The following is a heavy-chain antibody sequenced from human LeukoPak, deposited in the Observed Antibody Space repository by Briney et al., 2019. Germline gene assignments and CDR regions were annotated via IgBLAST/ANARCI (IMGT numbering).Heavy chain of an antibody. Sequence: GGSLRLSCAASGFTFDDYAMHWVRQAPGKGLEWVSGISWNSGSIGFADSVKGRFTISRDNAKNSLYLQMNSLRAEDTAFYYCAKVRKPQYYYYYMDVWGKGTTVTVSS. CDR3: AKVRKPQYYYYYMDV. J-gene: IGHJ6*03. V-gene: IGHV3-9*01. CDR2: ISWNSGSI. CDR1: GFTFDDYA.